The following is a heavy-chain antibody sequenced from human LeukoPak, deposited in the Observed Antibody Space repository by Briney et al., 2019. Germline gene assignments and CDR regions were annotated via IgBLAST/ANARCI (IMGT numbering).Heavy chain of an antibody. Sequence: PSETLPLTCAVYGGSFSGYYWSWIRQPPVKGLEWIGEINHSGSTNYNPSLKSRVTISVDTSKNQFSLKLSSVTAADTAVYYCSRGRSVVVTAITWYFDLWGRGTLVTVSS. CDR3: SRGRSVVVTAITWYFDL. CDR2: INHSGST. V-gene: IGHV4-34*01. J-gene: IGHJ2*01. CDR1: GGSFSGYY. D-gene: IGHD2-21*02.